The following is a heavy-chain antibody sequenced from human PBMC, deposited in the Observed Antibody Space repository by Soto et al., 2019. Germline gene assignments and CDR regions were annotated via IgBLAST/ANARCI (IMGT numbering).Heavy chain of an antibody. J-gene: IGHJ4*02. CDR1: GGSINNNY. CDR2: IFSNGRT. D-gene: IGHD3-10*01. Sequence: ATLSLTCTVTGGSINNNYWSWIRQPPGRGLEWIGYIFSNGRTNYNPSLESRVTISVDTSKNQLSLKMRSVTAADTAVYYCARGGDNSPWYYSLWGQGTLVTVSS. CDR3: ARGGDNSPWYYSL. V-gene: IGHV4-59*01.